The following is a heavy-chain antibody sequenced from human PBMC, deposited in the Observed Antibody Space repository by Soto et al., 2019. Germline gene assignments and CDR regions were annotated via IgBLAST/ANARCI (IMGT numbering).Heavy chain of an antibody. V-gene: IGHV4-39*01. CDR3: ARHASDIVVVVAATRRTNWFDP. CDR1: GGSISSSSYY. J-gene: IGHJ5*02. Sequence: QLQLQESGPGLVKPSETLSLTCTVSGGSISSSSYYWGWIRQPPGKGLEWIGSIYYSGSTYYNPSLKSRVTISVDTSKNQFSLKLSSVTAADTAVYYCARHASDIVVVVAATRRTNWFDPRGQGTLVTVSS. CDR2: IYYSGST. D-gene: IGHD2-15*01.